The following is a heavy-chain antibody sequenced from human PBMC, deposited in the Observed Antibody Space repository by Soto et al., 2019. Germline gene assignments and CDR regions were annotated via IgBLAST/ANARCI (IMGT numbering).Heavy chain of an antibody. CDR3: TTDSTRYCSGGSCFPFDY. CDR2: IKSKTDGGTT. Sequence: EVQLVESGGGLVKPGGSLRLSCAASGFTFSNAWMSWVRQAPGKGLEWVGRIKSKTDGGTTDYAAPVKGRFTISRDDSKNTLYLQMNSLKTEDTAVYYCTTDSTRYCSGGSCFPFDYWGQGTLVTVSS. CDR1: GFTFSNAW. V-gene: IGHV3-15*01. J-gene: IGHJ4*02. D-gene: IGHD2-15*01.